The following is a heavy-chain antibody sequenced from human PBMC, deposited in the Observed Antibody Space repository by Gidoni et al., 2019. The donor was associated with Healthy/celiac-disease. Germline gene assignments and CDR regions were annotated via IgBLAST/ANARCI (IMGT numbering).Heavy chain of an antibody. Sequence: QVQLVESGGGVVQPGRSLRLSCAASGFTFSSYCMHWVRQAPGKGLEWVAVISYDGSNKYYADSVKGRFTISRDNSKNTLYLQMNSLRAEDTAVYYCAKDAGTGFTIFGVQDNIYGMDVWGQGTTVTVSS. CDR1: GFTFSSYC. D-gene: IGHD3-3*01. V-gene: IGHV3-30*18. CDR3: AKDAGTGFTIFGVQDNIYGMDV. J-gene: IGHJ6*02. CDR2: ISYDGSNK.